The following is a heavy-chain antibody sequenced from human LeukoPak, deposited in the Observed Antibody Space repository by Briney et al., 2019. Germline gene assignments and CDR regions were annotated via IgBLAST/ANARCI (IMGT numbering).Heavy chain of an antibody. CDR1: GGSISSSSYY. D-gene: IGHD6-13*01. V-gene: IGHV4-39*07. CDR2: INHSGST. Sequence: SETLSLTCTVSGGSISSSSYYWSWIRQPPGKGLEWIGEINHSGSTNYNPSLKSRVTISVDTSKNQFSLKLSSVTAADTAVYYCARMRYSSSWYPSLNWFDPWGRGTLVTVSS. CDR3: ARMRYSSSWYPSLNWFDP. J-gene: IGHJ5*02.